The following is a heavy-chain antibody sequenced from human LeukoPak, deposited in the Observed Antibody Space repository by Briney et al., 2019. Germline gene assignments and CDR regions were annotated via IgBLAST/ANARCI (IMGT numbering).Heavy chain of an antibody. CDR3: ANGVVRGFIKNGMDV. CDR1: GFTFSNYA. D-gene: IGHD3-10*01. J-gene: IGHJ6*04. CDR2: ISDSGGST. Sequence: GRSLRLSCVASGFTFSNYAMTWVRQAPGKGLEWVSAISDSGGSTYYADSVKGRFTISRDNSKNTLYLQMNSLRAEDTAVYYCANGVVRGFIKNGMDVWGKGTTVTVSS. V-gene: IGHV3-23*01.